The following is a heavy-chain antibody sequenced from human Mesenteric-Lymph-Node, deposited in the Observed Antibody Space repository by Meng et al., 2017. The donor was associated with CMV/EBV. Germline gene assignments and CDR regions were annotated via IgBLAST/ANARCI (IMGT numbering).Heavy chain of an antibody. V-gene: IGHV3-30*04. Sequence: GESLKISCAASGFTFSRYAIHWVRQAPGKGLEWVAVISYDGSNEYYADSVKGRFTISRDNSKNSLYLQMNSLRVEDTAVYYCARGLTTIEVWGQGTLVTVSS. CDR3: ARGLTTIEV. CDR2: ISYDGSNE. J-gene: IGHJ4*02. D-gene: IGHD5-12*01. CDR1: GFTFSRYA.